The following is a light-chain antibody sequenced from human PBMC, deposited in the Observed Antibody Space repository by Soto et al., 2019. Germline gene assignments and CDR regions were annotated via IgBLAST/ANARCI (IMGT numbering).Light chain of an antibody. CDR2: QVS. J-gene: IGLJ1*01. CDR3: STYTGSNTPYV. Sequence: QSALTQPRSVSGSPGQSVTISCTGTSSDVGGYNYVSWYQQHPGKAPKLIIYQVSNRPSGVSNRFSGSKSGNTASLTISGLQADDEADYYCSTYTGSNTPYVFGTGTKLTVL. V-gene: IGLV2-11*01. CDR1: SSDVGGYNY.